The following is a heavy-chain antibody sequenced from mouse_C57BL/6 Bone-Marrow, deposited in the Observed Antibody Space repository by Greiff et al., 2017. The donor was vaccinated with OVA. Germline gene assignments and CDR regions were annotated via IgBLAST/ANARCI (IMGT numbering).Heavy chain of an antibody. CDR2: IHPNSGST. CDR3: AGIGLRRYYYAMDY. CDR1: GYTFTSYW. D-gene: IGHD2-4*01. Sequence: QVQLQQPGAELVKPGASVKLSCKASGYTFTSYWMHWVKQRPGQGLEWIGMIHPNSGSTNYNEKFKSKATLTVDKSSSTAYMQLSSLTSEDSAVYYCAGIGLRRYYYAMDYWGQGTSVTVSS. V-gene: IGHV1-64*01. J-gene: IGHJ4*01.